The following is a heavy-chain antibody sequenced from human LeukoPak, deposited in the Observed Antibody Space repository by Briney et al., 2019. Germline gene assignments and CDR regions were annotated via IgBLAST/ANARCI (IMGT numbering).Heavy chain of an antibody. CDR2: ISGSGGTT. CDR3: AKDHLPGIVVADRDY. D-gene: IGHD6-19*01. Sequence: GGSLRLSCAASGFIFSRYGMSWVRQAPGKGLEWVSAISGSGGTTYYTDSVKGRFTISRDNSKDTLYLQINSLRAEDTAIYYCAKDHLPGIVVADRDYWGQGTLVTVSS. CDR1: GFIFSRYG. J-gene: IGHJ4*02. V-gene: IGHV3-23*01.